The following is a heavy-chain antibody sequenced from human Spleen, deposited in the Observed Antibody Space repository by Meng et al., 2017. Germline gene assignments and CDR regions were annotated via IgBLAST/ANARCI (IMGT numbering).Heavy chain of an antibody. CDR2: ISGSGGST. Sequence: GESLKISCTTSEFIFNKDWMSWVRQAPGKGLEWVSAISGSGGSTYYADSVKGRFTISRDNSKNTLYLQMNSLRAEDTAVYYCANLVVVAATPFSPVDYWGQGTLVTVSS. V-gene: IGHV3-23*01. CDR3: ANLVVVAATPFSPVDY. D-gene: IGHD2-15*01. J-gene: IGHJ4*02. CDR1: EFIFNKDW.